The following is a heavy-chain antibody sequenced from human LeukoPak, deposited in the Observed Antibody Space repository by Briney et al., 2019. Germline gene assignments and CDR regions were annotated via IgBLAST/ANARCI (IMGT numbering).Heavy chain of an antibody. CDR3: ARDIRSHDGPGGYYYYYMDV. V-gene: IGHV4-4*07. CDR2: IYASGNT. D-gene: IGHD5-24*01. J-gene: IGHJ6*03. Sequence: SETLSLTCTVSGDSISDSYWSWIRQPAGKGLEWIGRIYASGNTNYNPSLKSRVTMSVDTSNNQFSLTLSSVTAADTAVYHCARDIRSHDGPGGYYYYYMDVWGKGTTVTV. CDR1: GDSISDSY.